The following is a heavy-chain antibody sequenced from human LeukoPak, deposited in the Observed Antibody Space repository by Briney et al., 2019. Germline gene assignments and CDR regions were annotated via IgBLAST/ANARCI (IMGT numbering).Heavy chain of an antibody. CDR1: GFTFSVYY. Sequence: GGSLRLSCAASGFTFSVYYMSWIRQAPGKGLEWVSYISSSGSTIYYADSVKGRFTISRDNAKNSLYLRMNSLRAEDTAVYYCARVELAPYYYYMDVWGKGTTVTVSS. CDR3: ARVELAPYYYYMDV. V-gene: IGHV3-11*04. D-gene: IGHD1-7*01. J-gene: IGHJ6*03. CDR2: ISSSGSTI.